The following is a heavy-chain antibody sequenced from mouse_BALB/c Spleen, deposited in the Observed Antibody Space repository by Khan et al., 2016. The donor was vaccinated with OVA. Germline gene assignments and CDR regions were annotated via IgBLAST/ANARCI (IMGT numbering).Heavy chain of an antibody. CDR2: INSDGTYT. D-gene: IGHD4-1*01. CDR3: ASHLTGSFAY. V-gene: IGHV5-6*01. Sequence: EVELVESGGNLVMPGGSLKLSCAASGFTFSNYGMSWVRQIPDKRLEWVATINSDGTYTYYPDSVKGRFTISRNNAKNTLYLEMSSLKSEDTAMYYCASHLTGSFAYWGQGTLVTVSA. J-gene: IGHJ3*01. CDR1: GFTFSNYG.